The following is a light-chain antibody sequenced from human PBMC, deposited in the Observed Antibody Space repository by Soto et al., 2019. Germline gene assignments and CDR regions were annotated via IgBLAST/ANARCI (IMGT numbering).Light chain of an antibody. CDR1: SCNSGSNT. CDR2: SNN. CDR3: ASWDDSLNVVV. V-gene: IGLV1-44*01. Sequence: QSVLTQPPSASATPGQRVTISCSVSSCNSGSNTVNWYQQLAGTAPQFLIYSNNQRPSGVHDRFSGSTSGTSAALGNRGLQSEEDADEYGASWDDSLNVVVFGGGTKLTVL. J-gene: IGLJ2*01.